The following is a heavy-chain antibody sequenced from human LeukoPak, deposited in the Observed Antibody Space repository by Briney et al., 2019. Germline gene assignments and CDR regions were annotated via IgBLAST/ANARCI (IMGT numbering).Heavy chain of an antibody. D-gene: IGHD2-15*01. CDR1: GFTFSSYW. J-gene: IGHJ4*02. CDR2: IKQDGRDK. CDR3: AKGVDYCSGGSCPADY. Sequence: GGSLRLSCAASGFTFSSYWMNWVRQAPGKGLEWVATIKQDGRDKYYVDSVKGRFTISRDNSKNTLFLQMNSLRAEDTAVYYCAKGVDYCSGGSCPADYWGPGTLVTVSS. V-gene: IGHV3-7*01.